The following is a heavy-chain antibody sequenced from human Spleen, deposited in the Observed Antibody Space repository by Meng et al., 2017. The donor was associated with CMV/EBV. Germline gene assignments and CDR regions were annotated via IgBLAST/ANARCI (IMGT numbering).Heavy chain of an antibody. CDR1: GGSISSGDYH. Sequence: SETLSLTCTVSGGSISSGDYHWSWIRQPPGKGLEWIGYIYYSGSTYYNPSLKSRVTISVDTSKNQFSLKLSSVTAADTAVYYCARTHNNWNPWPFDYWGQGTLVTVSS. CDR3: ARTHNNWNPWPFDY. CDR2: IYYSGST. V-gene: IGHV4-30-4*08. D-gene: IGHD1-20*01. J-gene: IGHJ4*02.